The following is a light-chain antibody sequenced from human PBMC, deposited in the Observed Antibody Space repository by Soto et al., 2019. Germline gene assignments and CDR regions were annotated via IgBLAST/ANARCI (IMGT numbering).Light chain of an antibody. Sequence: EIVLTQSPATLSLSPGERATLSCRASPSVTYYLAWYQQKPGQPPRLLIYGAFNRAAGIPARFSGSGSGTDFTLTISSLEPEDSAVYYCQQRNIWPPVTFGQGTRREIK. V-gene: IGKV3-11*01. CDR3: QQRNIWPPVT. CDR1: PSVTYY. J-gene: IGKJ5*01. CDR2: GAF.